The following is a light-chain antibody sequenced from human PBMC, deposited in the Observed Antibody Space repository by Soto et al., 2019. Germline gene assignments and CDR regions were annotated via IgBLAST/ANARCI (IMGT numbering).Light chain of an antibody. J-gene: IGKJ2*01. Sequence: ESVLTQSPGTLSLSPGDRATLSCRASQILRSNYLAWYQQRPGQAPRLLIYSTSSRPTGVPDRFSGSASGTEFTLTISGLEPEDSAVYYCQLYGNSPLFTFGQGTRLEI. CDR3: QLYGNSPLFT. CDR2: STS. CDR1: QILRSNY. V-gene: IGKV3-20*01.